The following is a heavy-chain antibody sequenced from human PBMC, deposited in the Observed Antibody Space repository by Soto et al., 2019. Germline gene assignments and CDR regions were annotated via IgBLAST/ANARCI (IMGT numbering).Heavy chain of an antibody. D-gene: IGHD1-1*01. V-gene: IGHV4-30-4*01. CDR1: GGSISSGDSY. CDR2: ILYSGTT. J-gene: IGHJ5*02. CDR3: ASGLATTGGFDP. Sequence: PSETLSLTCTVSGGSISSGDSYLSWIRQPPGKGLEWIGNILYSGTTYYNPSLKSRVTISVDTSRNQLSLKLSSVTAADTAVYYCASGLATTGGFDPWGQGTPVTVSS.